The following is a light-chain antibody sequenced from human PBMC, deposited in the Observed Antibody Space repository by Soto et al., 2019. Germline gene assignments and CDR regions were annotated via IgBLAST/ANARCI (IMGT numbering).Light chain of an antibody. CDR1: QSVSSNY. J-gene: IGKJ5*01. Sequence: EIVLTQSPGTLSLSPGERATLSCRASQSVSSNYLAWYQQKPGQAPRLLIYGASSRATGIPDRFSGSGSGTDFTLTISRLEPEDVAVYYCQQFDTSPPSTFGQGTRLEIK. CDR2: GAS. CDR3: QQFDTSPPST. V-gene: IGKV3-20*01.